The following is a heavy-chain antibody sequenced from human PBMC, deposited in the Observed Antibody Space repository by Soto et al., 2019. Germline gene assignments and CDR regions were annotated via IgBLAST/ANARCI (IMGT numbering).Heavy chain of an antibody. D-gene: IGHD3-3*01. CDR2: ISGSGGST. CDR1: GFTFSSYA. Sequence: GGSLRLSCAASGFTFSSYAMSWVRQAPGKGLEWVSAISGSGGSTYYADSVKGRFTISRDNSKNTLYLQMNSLRAEDTAVYYCANGGRITIFGANFDYWGQGTLVTVSS. J-gene: IGHJ4*02. V-gene: IGHV3-23*01. CDR3: ANGGRITIFGANFDY.